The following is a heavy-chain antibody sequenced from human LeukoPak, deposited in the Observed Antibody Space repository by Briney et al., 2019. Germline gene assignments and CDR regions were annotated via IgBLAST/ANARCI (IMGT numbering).Heavy chain of an antibody. D-gene: IGHD3-10*01. Sequence: GGSLRLSCAASGFTFSSYWMSWVRQAPGKGLEWVANIKKDGSEKYYVDSVKGRFTISRDNAKTSLYLQMNSLRAEDTAVYYCARVGITMVRGVTAKDYYYYYYMDVWGKGTTVTVSS. CDR3: ARVGITMVRGVTAKDYYYYYYMDV. CDR1: GFTFSSYW. J-gene: IGHJ6*03. V-gene: IGHV3-7*01. CDR2: IKKDGSEK.